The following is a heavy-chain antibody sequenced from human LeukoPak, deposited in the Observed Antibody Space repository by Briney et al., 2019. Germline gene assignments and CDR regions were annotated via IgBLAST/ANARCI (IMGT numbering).Heavy chain of an antibody. CDR1: GFSFSSYA. J-gene: IGHJ4*02. V-gene: IGHV3-23*01. CDR2: ISHSGRST. Sequence: GGSLRLSCAASGFSFSSYAMSWVRQVPGKGLEWVSGISHSGRSTYYADSVTGRFTISRDNSKNTLYLQMNSLRAEDTAVYFCAKDLWIAVAGTGYWGQGSLVTVSS. CDR3: AKDLWIAVAGTGY. D-gene: IGHD6-19*01.